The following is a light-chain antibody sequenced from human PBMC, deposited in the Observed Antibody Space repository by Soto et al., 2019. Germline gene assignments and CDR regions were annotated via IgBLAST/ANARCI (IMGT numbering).Light chain of an antibody. CDR3: QQANSFPLA. Sequence: DIQMTQSPSSVSASVGDRVTITCRASQGISGWLAWYQQKPGKAPNLLIYAASSLQSGVPSRFIGGGSGTDFTLTISSLQPEDSATYYCQQANSFPLAFGGGTKVEIK. V-gene: IGKV1-12*01. CDR2: AAS. CDR1: QGISGW. J-gene: IGKJ4*01.